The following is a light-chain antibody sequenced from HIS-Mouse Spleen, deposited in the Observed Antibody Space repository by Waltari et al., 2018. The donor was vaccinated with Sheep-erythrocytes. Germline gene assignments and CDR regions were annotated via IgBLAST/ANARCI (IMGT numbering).Light chain of an antibody. CDR1: ALPKKH. Sequence: SYELTQPPSVSVSPGQTARIPCPGDALPKKHAYWYQQKSGQAPVLVIYEDSKRPSGIPERFSGSTSGTMATLTISGAQVEDEADYYCYSTDSSGNHWVFGGGTKLTVL. CDR3: YSTDSSGNHWV. J-gene: IGLJ3*02. CDR2: EDS. V-gene: IGLV3-10*01.